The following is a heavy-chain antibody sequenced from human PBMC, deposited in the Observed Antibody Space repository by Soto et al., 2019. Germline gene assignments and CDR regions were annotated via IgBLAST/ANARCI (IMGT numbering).Heavy chain of an antibody. V-gene: IGHV2-5*02. CDR2: IYWDDDK. CDR1: GFSLSTSGVG. J-gene: IGHJ4*02. D-gene: IGHD6-13*01. Sequence: SGPTLVNPTQTLTLTCTFSGFSLSTSGVGVGWIRQPPGKALEWLALIYWDDDKRYSPSLKSRLTIAKDTSKNQVVLTMTNMDPVDTATYYCAHTVIVSGQQLVRTFDYWGQGTLVTVSS. CDR3: AHTVIVSGQQLVRTFDY.